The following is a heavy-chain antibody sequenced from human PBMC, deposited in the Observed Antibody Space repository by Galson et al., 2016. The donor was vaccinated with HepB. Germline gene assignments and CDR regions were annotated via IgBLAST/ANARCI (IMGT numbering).Heavy chain of an antibody. CDR3: ARSPRSGSSWLSGT. J-gene: IGHJ5*02. V-gene: IGHV4-4*08. Sequence: LSLTCTVSGASMSSYYWTWIRQPPGKGLEWIGYIYASGNTNYNPALKTRVTISVDTSKNQFSLNITSVTAADTAVYYCARSPRSGSSWLSGTWGQGTLVTVSS. CDR1: GASMSSYY. D-gene: IGHD2-15*01. CDR2: IYASGNT.